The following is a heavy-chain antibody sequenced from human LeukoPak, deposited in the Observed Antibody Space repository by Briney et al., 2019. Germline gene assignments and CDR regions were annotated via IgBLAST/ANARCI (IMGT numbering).Heavy chain of an antibody. CDR1: GGSFSGYY. D-gene: IGHD6-13*01. V-gene: IGHV4-34*01. J-gene: IGHJ4*02. Sequence: SETLPLTCAVYGGSFSGYYWSWIRQPPGKGLEWIGEINHSGSTNYNPSLKSRVTISVDTSKNQFSLKLSSVTAADTAVYYCARKAAAVSDFDYWGQGTLVTVSS. CDR3: ARKAAAVSDFDY. CDR2: INHSGST.